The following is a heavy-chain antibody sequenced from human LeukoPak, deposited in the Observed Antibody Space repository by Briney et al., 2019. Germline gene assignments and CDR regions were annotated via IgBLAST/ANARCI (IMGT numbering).Heavy chain of an antibody. J-gene: IGHJ4*02. CDR2: IYYSGST. D-gene: IGHD5-12*01. Sequence: SETLSLTCAVSGGSISSGGYSWSWIRRPPGKGLEWIGYIYYSGSTYYNPSLKSRVTISVDTSKNQFSLKLSSVTAADTAVYYCARGVGSGYDMYYFDYWGQGTLVTVSS. CDR3: ARGVGSGYDMYYFDY. V-gene: IGHV4-30-4*07. CDR1: GGSISSGGYS.